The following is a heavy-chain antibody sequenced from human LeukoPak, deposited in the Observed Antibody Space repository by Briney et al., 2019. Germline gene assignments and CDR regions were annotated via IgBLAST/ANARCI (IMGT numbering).Heavy chain of an antibody. D-gene: IGHD3-3*01. CDR2: IWNDGSYK. Sequence: GGSLRLSCAASGFTFSRYGIHWVRQAPGKGLEWVAVIWNDGSYKYYAESVKGRFSISRDNSKNTLYLQMNSLRAEDTAVYYCAKDLNDFWSGYMDVWSKGTTVTVSS. J-gene: IGHJ6*03. V-gene: IGHV3-33*06. CDR3: AKDLNDFWSGYMDV. CDR1: GFTFSRYG.